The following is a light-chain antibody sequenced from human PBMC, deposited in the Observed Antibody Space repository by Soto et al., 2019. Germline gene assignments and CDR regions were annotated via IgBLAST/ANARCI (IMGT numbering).Light chain of an antibody. Sequence: QSALTQPASVSGSPGQAITISCTGTSIDIGSYDFVSWYQQHPGKAPKLIIYEGTKRPSGVSNRFSGAKSGNTASLTISGLQAEDEADYHCCSYAGRSTWVFGGGTKLTVL. CDR2: EGT. CDR1: SIDIGSYDF. V-gene: IGLV2-23*01. CDR3: CSYAGRSTWV. J-gene: IGLJ3*02.